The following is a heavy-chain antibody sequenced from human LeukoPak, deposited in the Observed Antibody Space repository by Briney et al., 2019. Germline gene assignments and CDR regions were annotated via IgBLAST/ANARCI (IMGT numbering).Heavy chain of an antibody. Sequence: SETLSLTCAVYGGSFSGYYWNWIRQPPGKGLEWIEEINHSGSTNYNPSLKSRVTISVDTSKNQFSLKLSSVTAADTAVYYCARVGRTILRISSYYFDCWGRGALVSVCS. J-gene: IGHJ4*02. CDR2: INHSGST. D-gene: IGHD2-15*01. CDR3: ARVGRTILRISSYYFDC. V-gene: IGHV4-34*01. CDR1: GGSFSGYY.